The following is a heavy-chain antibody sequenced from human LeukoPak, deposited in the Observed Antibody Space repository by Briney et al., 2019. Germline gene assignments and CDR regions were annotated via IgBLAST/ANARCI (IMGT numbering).Heavy chain of an antibody. CDR1: GFTLSSYS. V-gene: IGHV3-21*01. J-gene: IGHJ6*03. CDR3: ARAVLSYYYMDV. D-gene: IGHD6-6*01. CDR2: ISSGSYI. Sequence: GGSLRLSCAAFGFTLSSYSMNWVCQAPGKGLEWVSSISSGSYIDYADSVKGRFSISRDNAKNSLYLQMNSLRAEDTAVYYCARAVLSYYYMDVWGKGTTVTVSS.